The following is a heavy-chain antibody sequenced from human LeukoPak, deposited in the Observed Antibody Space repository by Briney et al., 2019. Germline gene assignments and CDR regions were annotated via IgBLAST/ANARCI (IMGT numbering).Heavy chain of an antibody. D-gene: IGHD5-18*01. V-gene: IGHV4-34*01. Sequence: SETLSLTCAVYGGSFSGYYWSWFRQPPGKGLEWIGEINHSGSTNYNPSLKSRVTISVDTSKNQFSLKLSSVTAADTAVYYCASRGGGYSIVNWFDPWGQGTLVTVSS. CDR3: ASRGGGYSIVNWFDP. CDR2: INHSGST. CDR1: GGSFSGYY. J-gene: IGHJ5*02.